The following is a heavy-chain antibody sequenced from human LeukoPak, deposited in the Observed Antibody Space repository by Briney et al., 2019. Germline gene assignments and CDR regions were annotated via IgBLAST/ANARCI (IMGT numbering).Heavy chain of an antibody. D-gene: IGHD6-13*01. V-gene: IGHV3-23*01. CDR2: ISGSGGST. J-gene: IGHJ5*02. Sequence: PGGSLRLSCAASGFIFSSYAMSWVRQAPGKGLEWVSAISGSGGSTYYADSVKGRFTVSRDNSKNTLYLQMNSLRAEDTAVYYCAKDPVAETFNWFDPWGQGTLVTVSS. CDR3: AKDPVAETFNWFDP. CDR1: GFIFSSYA.